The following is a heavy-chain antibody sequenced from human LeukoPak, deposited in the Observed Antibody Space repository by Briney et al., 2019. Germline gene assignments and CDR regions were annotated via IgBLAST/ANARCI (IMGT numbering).Heavy chain of an antibody. D-gene: IGHD2-21*01. CDR1: GYTFTNYW. Sequence: GESLKISCKGSGYTFTNYWIGWVRQMPGKGLEWMGIIYPGDSDTRYSPSFQGQVTISADKSISTAYLQWSSLKASDTAMYFCARQKIYCVSECPPDYWGQGTLVTVSS. CDR2: IYPGDSDT. V-gene: IGHV5-51*01. CDR3: ARQKIYCVSECPPDY. J-gene: IGHJ4*02.